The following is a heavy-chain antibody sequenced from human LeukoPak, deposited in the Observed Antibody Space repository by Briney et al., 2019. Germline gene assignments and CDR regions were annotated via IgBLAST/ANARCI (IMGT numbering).Heavy chain of an antibody. D-gene: IGHD3-22*01. J-gene: IGHJ4*02. CDR2: IYSGGNT. V-gene: IGHV3-53*01. CDR3: CGSSGHYNLYFDH. Sequence: GGSLRLSCAASGFIVSSNYMSWVRQAPGKGLEWLSDIYSGGNTYYADTVKGRFTISRDNSKNTLHLQMNSLRVEDTAVYYCCGSSGHYNLYFDHWGQGALVTVSS. CDR1: GFIVSSNY.